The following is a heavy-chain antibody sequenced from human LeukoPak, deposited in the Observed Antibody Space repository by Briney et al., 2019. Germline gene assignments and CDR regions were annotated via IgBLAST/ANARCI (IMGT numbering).Heavy chain of an antibody. D-gene: IGHD5-18*01. Sequence: SETLSLTCTVSGGSISSGGYYWSWIRQHPGKGLEWIGYIYYSGSTYYNPSLKSRVTISVDTSKNQFSLKLSSVTAADTAVYYCARHDTAMDPFDYWGQGTLVTVSS. CDR2: IYYSGST. CDR1: GGSISSGGYY. CDR3: ARHDTAMDPFDY. J-gene: IGHJ4*02. V-gene: IGHV4-31*03.